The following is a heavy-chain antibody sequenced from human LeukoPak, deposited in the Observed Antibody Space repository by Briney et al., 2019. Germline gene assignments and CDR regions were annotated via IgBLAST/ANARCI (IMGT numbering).Heavy chain of an antibody. J-gene: IGHJ4*02. CDR3: ARGQFQRDY. CDR1: GGPLSGYF. CDR2: VNHSGRT. Sequence: SETLSLTCAVYGGPLSGYFWSWIRQPPGKGLEWIGEVNHSGRTNYNPSLKSRVTMSVDTSKNQFSLNLRSVTAADTAVYYCARGQFQRDYWGQGTLVTVSS. D-gene: IGHD6-25*01. V-gene: IGHV4-34*01.